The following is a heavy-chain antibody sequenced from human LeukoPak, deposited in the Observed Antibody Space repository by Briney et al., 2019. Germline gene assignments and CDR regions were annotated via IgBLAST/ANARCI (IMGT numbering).Heavy chain of an antibody. CDR3: ARETGRWLQGVDFDY. J-gene: IGHJ4*02. CDR1: GGSISSGDYY. CDR2: IYYSGST. D-gene: IGHD5-12*01. V-gene: IGHV4-30-4*01. Sequence: SQTLSLTCTVSGGSISSGDYYWSWIRQPPGKGLEWIGYIYYSGSTYYNPSLKSRVTISVDTSKNQFSLKLSSVTAADTAVYYCARETGRWLQGVDFDYWGQGTLVTVSS.